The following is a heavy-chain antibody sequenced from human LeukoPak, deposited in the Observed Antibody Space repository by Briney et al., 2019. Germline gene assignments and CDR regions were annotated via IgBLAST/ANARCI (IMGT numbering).Heavy chain of an antibody. CDR1: GGTFSSYA. Sequence: SVKVSCKASGGTFSSYAISWVRQAPGQGLEWMGGIIPIFGTANYAQKFQGRVTITADESTSTAYMGLSSLRSEDTAVYYCARQDAYCGGDCYFDYWGQGTLVTVSS. CDR2: IIPIFGTA. V-gene: IGHV1-69*13. CDR3: ARQDAYCGGDCYFDY. D-gene: IGHD2-21*02. J-gene: IGHJ4*02.